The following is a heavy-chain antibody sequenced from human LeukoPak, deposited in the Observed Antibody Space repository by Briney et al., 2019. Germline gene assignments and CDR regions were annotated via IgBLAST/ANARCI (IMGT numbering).Heavy chain of an antibody. CDR1: GDSFTGYY. V-gene: IGHV4-34*01. CDR2: INDRGVT. J-gene: IGHJ4*02. CDR3: AKGAMYYDVLTAHYKSDLLDS. Sequence: SETLSLTCAVYGDSFTGYYWSWIRQPPGRGLEWIGEINDRGVTYSDPSLKSRVTISRDTSKSQFSLRLTSVTAADTAVYYCAKGAMYYDVLTAHYKSDLLDSWGQGTLVTVSS. D-gene: IGHD3-9*01.